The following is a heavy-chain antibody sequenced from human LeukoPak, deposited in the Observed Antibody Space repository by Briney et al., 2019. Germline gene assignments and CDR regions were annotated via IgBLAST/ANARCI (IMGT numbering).Heavy chain of an antibody. Sequence: GASGNVSFKSSVYSFTIYGISWVRQAPGQGLEWMGWISAYNGNTNYAQKLQGRVTMTTDTSTSTAYMELRSLRSDDTAVYYCAKLAAAYYMDVRGKGTTVTVSS. CDR3: AKLAAAYYMDV. V-gene: IGHV1-18*01. J-gene: IGHJ6*03. CDR2: ISAYNGNT. D-gene: IGHD6-13*01. CDR1: VYSFTIYG.